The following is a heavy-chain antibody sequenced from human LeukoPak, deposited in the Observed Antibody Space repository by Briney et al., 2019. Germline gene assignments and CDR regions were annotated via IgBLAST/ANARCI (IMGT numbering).Heavy chain of an antibody. CDR1: GGSISSGDYY. D-gene: IGHD3-10*01. CDR3: AREGYYGSVFKYYMDV. Sequence: PSETLSLTCTVSGGSISSGDYYWSWIRQPPGKGLEWIGYIYYSGSTYYNPSLKSRVTISVDTSKNQFSLKLSSVTAADTAVYYCAREGYYGSVFKYYMDVWGKGTTVTVSS. CDR2: IYYSGST. J-gene: IGHJ6*03. V-gene: IGHV4-30-4*08.